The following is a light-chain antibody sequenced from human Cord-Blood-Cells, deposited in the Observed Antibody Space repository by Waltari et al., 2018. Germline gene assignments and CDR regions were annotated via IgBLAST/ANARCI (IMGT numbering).Light chain of an antibody. V-gene: IGKV3-11*01. CDR2: DAS. CDR3: QQRSNWPIT. J-gene: IGKJ5*01. CDR1: QSVRSY. Sequence: EIVLTHSPATLSLSPGARATLSCRASQSVRSYLACYPQKPGQAPRLLIYDASNRATGIPARFSGGGAETDFTLTIRSLEPEDLSVYYCQQRSNWPITFGQGTRLEIK.